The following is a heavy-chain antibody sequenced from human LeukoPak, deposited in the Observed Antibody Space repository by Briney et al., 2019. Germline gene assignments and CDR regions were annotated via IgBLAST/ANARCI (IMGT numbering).Heavy chain of an antibody. J-gene: IGHJ4*02. D-gene: IGHD1-7*01. V-gene: IGHV1-69*01. CDR2: IIPIFGTA. CDR3: ARLYNWNYDDY. CDR1: GGTFSSYA. Sequence: SVNVSFKASGGTFSSYAISWVRQAPGQGLEWMGGIIPIFGTANYAQKFQGRVTITADESTSTAYMELSSLRSEDTAVYYCARLYNWNYDDYWGQGTLVTVSS.